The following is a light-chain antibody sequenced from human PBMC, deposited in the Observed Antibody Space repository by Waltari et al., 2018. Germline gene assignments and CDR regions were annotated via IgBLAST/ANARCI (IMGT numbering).Light chain of an antibody. V-gene: IGKV3-11*01. CDR3: QQRGNRPPVT. Sequence: EIVLTQSPATPSLSPGERATLSCRASESVSNFLAWYQQRPGQAPRLLIYDASNRAPGIPARFSGSGSGTDFTLTISSLEPEDFAVYYCQQRGNRPPVTFGGGTKVEIK. J-gene: IGKJ4*01. CDR1: ESVSNF. CDR2: DAS.